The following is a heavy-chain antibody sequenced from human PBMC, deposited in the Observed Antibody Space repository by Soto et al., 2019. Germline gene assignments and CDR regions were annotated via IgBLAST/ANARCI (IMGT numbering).Heavy chain of an antibody. CDR1: GGSISSSSYY. J-gene: IGHJ5*02. D-gene: IGHD3-3*01. Sequence: SETLSLTCTVSGGSISSSSYYWGWIRQPPGKGLEWIGSIYYSGSTYYNPSLKSRVTISVDTSKNQFSLKLSSVTAADTAVYYCARHCHITIFAVAIFGWFDTWGQGTLVTVSS. CDR2: IYYSGST. CDR3: ARHCHITIFAVAIFGWFDT. V-gene: IGHV4-39*01.